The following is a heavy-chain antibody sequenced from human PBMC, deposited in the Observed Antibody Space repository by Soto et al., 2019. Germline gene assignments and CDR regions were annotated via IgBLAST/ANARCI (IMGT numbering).Heavy chain of an antibody. V-gene: IGHV4-59*01. Sequence: WETLSLACTVSVVSISSYYWSWIRQPPGKGLEWIGYIHYSGSTKYNPSLKSRVSISVDTSKSQFSLKLSSVTAADTAVYYCARVGWTTVGYYFDYWGQGALVTVSS. J-gene: IGHJ4*02. CDR1: VVSISSYY. D-gene: IGHD4-17*01. CDR3: ARVGWTTVGYYFDY. CDR2: IHYSGST.